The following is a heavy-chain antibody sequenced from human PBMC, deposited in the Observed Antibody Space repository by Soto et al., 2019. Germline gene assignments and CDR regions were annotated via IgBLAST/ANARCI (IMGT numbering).Heavy chain of an antibody. Sequence: SETLSLTCTVSGGSISSSSYYWGWIRQPPGQGLEWIGSIYYSGSTYYNPSLKSRVTISVDTSKNQFSLKLSSVTAADTAVYYCAGVINVLRFLEWSPYYYYGMDVWGQGTTVT. V-gene: IGHV4-39*01. CDR1: GGSISSSSYY. D-gene: IGHD3-3*01. CDR3: AGVINVLRFLEWSPYYYYGMDV. J-gene: IGHJ6*02. CDR2: IYYSGST.